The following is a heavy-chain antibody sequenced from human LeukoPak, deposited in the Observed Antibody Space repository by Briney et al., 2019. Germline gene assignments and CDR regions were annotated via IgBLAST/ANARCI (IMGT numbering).Heavy chain of an antibody. V-gene: IGHV4-34*12. CDR1: GFTFSNYA. CDR3: ARTRYYYNSRSYGAPYYFDY. J-gene: IGHJ4*02. Sequence: GSLRLSCAASGFTFSNYAMTWVRQAPGKGLEWIGQIFHSGSTSYNPSLKSRVTISVDTSKNQFSLKLSSVTAADTAVYYCARTRYYYNSRSYGAPYYFDYWGQGTLVTVSS. D-gene: IGHD3-10*01. CDR2: IFHSGST.